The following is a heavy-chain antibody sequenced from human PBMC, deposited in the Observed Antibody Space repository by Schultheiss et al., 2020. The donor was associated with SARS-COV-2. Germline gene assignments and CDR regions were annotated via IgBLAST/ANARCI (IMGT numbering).Heavy chain of an antibody. D-gene: IGHD3-3*01. CDR3: AREHPFWSGYSYYYGMDV. V-gene: IGHV1-2*04. Sequence: ASVKVSCKASGYTFTGYYMHWVRQAPGQGLEWMGWINPNSGGTNYAQKFQGWVTMTRDTSISTAYMELSRLRSDDTAVYYCAREHPFWSGYSYYYGMDVWGQGTTVTVSS. J-gene: IGHJ6*02. CDR2: INPNSGGT. CDR1: GYTFTGYY.